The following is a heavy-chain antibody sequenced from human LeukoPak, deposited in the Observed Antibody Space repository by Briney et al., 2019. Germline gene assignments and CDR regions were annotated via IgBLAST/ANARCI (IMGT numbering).Heavy chain of an antibody. CDR1: GFTFSNYG. V-gene: IGHV3-30*02. J-gene: IGHJ4*02. Sequence: PGGSLRLSRAASGFTFSNYGMHWVRQAPGKGLEWVALTLLNGNNNYYADSVKGRFTISRDNSKNTLYLQMNSLRPEDTAVYSCARDRLEALAGTRGFDYWGQGILVTVSS. D-gene: IGHD6-19*01. CDR2: TLLNGNNN. CDR3: ARDRLEALAGTRGFDY.